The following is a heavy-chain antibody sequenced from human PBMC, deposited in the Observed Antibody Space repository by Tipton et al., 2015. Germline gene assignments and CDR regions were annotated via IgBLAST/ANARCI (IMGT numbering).Heavy chain of an antibody. D-gene: IGHD3-22*01. V-gene: IGHV4-30-4*08. CDR3: TREGFEDSSGFRH. CDR1: GGSISSGNYY. CDR2: IHHSGKT. Sequence: TLSLTCTVSGGSISSGNYYWTWVRQFPGKGLEWIGYIHHSGKTYSNPSLRSRIILSLDTSKNQFSLTLTSVTAADTAVYYCTREGFEDSSGFRHWGQGTLVTVSS. J-gene: IGHJ4*02.